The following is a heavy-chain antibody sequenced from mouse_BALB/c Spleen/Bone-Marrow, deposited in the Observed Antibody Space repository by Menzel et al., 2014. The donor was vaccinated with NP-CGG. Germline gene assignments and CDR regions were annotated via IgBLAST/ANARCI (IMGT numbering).Heavy chain of an antibody. CDR3: ARNFYGSAYFDF. CDR1: GYKFXDCA. D-gene: IGHD1-1*01. J-gene: IGHJ2*01. Sequence: VQLQQSGPEPVRPGVSVKISCKGSGYKFXDCAMHWVKQSHAKSLEWIGLISTYSGNTHYNQKFKGKATMTVDKSSSTAYMELARLTSEDSAIYYCARNFYGSAYFDFWGQGSTLTVSS. V-gene: IGHV1-67*01. CDR2: ISTYSGNT.